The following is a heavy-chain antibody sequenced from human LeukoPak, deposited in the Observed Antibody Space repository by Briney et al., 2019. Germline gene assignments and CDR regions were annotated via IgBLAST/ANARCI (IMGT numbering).Heavy chain of an antibody. CDR2: IYYSGST. D-gene: IGHD6-13*01. CDR1: GGSISSYY. Sequence: PSETLSLTCTVSGGSISSYYWSWIRQPPGKGLEWIGYIYYSGSTNYNPSLKSRVTIPVDTSKNQFSLKLSSVTAADTAVYYCARHADSSSWYLGFDYWGQGTLVTVSS. J-gene: IGHJ4*02. CDR3: ARHADSSSWYLGFDY. V-gene: IGHV4-59*08.